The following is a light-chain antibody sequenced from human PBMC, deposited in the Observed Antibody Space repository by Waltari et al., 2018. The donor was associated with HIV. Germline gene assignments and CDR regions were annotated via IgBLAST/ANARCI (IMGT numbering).Light chain of an antibody. CDR3: AAWDDSLSGVV. V-gene: IGLV1-47*01. CDR1: SSNIGSNY. J-gene: IGLJ2*01. CDR2: GNN. Sequence: QSVLTQPPSASGTPGQRVTISCSGSSSNIGSNYVYWYQQLPGTAPKLLIYGNNQRPSVVPDRVSGSKSGTSASLAMSGLRSEDEADYYCAAWDDSLSGVVFGGGTKLTVL.